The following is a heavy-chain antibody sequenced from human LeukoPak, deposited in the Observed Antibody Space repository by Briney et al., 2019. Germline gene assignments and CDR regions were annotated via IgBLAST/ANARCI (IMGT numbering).Heavy chain of an antibody. D-gene: IGHD2-2*01. J-gene: IGHJ4*02. CDR2: INPSGGST. Sequence: GASVKVSCKASGYTFTGYYMHWVRQAPGQGLEWMGIINPSGGSTSYAQKFQGRVTMTRDTSTSTVYMELSSLRSEDTAVYYCARAKTVPAALLTSYYFDYWGQGTLVTVSS. CDR3: ARAKTVPAALLTSYYFDY. CDR1: GYTFTGYY. V-gene: IGHV1-46*01.